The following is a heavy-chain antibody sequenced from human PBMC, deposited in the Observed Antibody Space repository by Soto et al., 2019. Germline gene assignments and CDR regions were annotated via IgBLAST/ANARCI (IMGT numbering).Heavy chain of an antibody. Sequence: ASVKVSCKASGYTFTSYGISWVRQAPGQGLEWMGWISACNGNTNYAQKLQGRVTMTTDTSTSTAYMELRSLRSDDTAVYYCARGKRYCSSTSCYKTDYYYYGMDVWGQGTTVPVSS. CDR1: GYTFTSYG. J-gene: IGHJ6*02. D-gene: IGHD2-2*02. V-gene: IGHV1-18*04. CDR2: ISACNGNT. CDR3: ARGKRYCSSTSCYKTDYYYYGMDV.